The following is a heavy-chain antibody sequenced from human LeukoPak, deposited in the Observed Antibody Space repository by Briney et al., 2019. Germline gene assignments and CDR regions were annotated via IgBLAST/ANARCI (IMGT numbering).Heavy chain of an antibody. V-gene: IGHV3-53*01. D-gene: IGHD6-19*01. CDR3: AREAREQWLVLGLDY. CDR2: IYSGGST. J-gene: IGHJ4*02. CDR1: GFTFSGSA. Sequence: GGSLRLSCAASGFTFSGSAMHWVRQAPGKGLEWVSVIYSGGSTYYADSVKGRFTISRDNSKNTLYLQMNSLRAEDTAVYYCAREAREQWLVLGLDYWGQGTLVTVSS.